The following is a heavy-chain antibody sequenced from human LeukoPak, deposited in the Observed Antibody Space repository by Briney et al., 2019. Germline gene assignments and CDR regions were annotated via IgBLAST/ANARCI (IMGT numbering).Heavy chain of an antibody. Sequence: GGSLRLSCAASGFTFSSYAMHWVRQAPGKGLEWVAVISYDGSNKYYADSVKGRFTISRDNSKNTLYLQMNSLRAEDTAVYYCAKETPLRYFELYYGMDVWGQGTTVTVSS. V-gene: IGHV3-30-3*01. J-gene: IGHJ6*02. CDR3: AKETPLRYFELYYGMDV. CDR1: GFTFSSYA. CDR2: ISYDGSNK. D-gene: IGHD3-9*01.